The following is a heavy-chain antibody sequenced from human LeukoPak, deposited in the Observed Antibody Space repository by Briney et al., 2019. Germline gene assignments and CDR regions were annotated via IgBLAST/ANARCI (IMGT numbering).Heavy chain of an antibody. D-gene: IGHD4-23*01. V-gene: IGHV3-30*18. CDR3: AKDPTVVPGYFDY. CDR1: GFTFSSYG. CDR2: ISYDGSNK. J-gene: IGHJ4*02. Sequence: GGSLRLSCAASGFTFSSYGMHWVRQAPGKGLEWVAVISYDGSNKYYADSVKGRFTISRDNSKNTLYLQMNSLRAEDTAVYYCAKDPTVVPGYFDYWGQGTLVTVSS.